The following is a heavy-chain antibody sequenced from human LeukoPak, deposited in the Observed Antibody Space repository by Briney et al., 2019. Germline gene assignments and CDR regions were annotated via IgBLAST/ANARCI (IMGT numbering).Heavy chain of an antibody. V-gene: IGHV3-74*01. CDR2: FNRDGTTI. D-gene: IGHD3-22*01. Sequence: GGSLRLSCAASGFTFNSYGMHWVRQAPGKGLVWVSRFNRDGTTIIYADSVKGRFTISRDNAKNSLYLQMNSLRAEDTAVYYCARLCYDSSGHNDYWGQGTLVTVSS. CDR3: ARLCYDSSGHNDY. CDR1: GFTFNSYG. J-gene: IGHJ4*02.